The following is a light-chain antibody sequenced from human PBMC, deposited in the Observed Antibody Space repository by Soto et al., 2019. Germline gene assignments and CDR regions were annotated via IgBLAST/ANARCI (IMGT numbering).Light chain of an antibody. CDR2: DAS. Sequence: DIQMTQSTSTLCGSVGDSRTITCRASQSISSWLAWYQQKPGKAPKLLIYDASSLESGVPSRFSGSGSGTDFTLTISSLQPDDFATYYCQHYNNYSEAFGQGTKVDTK. CDR1: QSISSW. V-gene: IGKV1-5*01. J-gene: IGKJ1*01. CDR3: QHYNNYSEA.